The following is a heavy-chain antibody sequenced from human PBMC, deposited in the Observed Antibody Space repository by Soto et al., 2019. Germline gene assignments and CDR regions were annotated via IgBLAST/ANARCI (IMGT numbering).Heavy chain of an antibody. D-gene: IGHD6-6*01. J-gene: IGHJ6*02. CDR2: IYSGGST. V-gene: IGHV3-53*02. CDR1: GLSVSSSD. Sequence: EVHLVETGGGLIQPGGSLRLSCAASGLSVSSSDMSWGRQAPWKGLEWVSVIYSGGSTHDADSVKGRFTISRDNSKNTVHLQMNSLRVDDTAVYCCSTSSRNEYHFAMDAWGQGTTVIVSS. CDR3: STSSRNEYHFAMDA.